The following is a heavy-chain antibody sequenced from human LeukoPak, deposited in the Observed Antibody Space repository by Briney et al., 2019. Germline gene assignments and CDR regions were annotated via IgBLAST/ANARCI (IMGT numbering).Heavy chain of an antibody. CDR1: GGSISSYY. D-gene: IGHD3-10*01. J-gene: IGHJ5*02. CDR2: IYTSGST. V-gene: IGHV4-4*07. Sequence: SETLSLTCTVSGGSISSYYWSWIRQPAGKGLEWIGRIYTSGSTNYNPSLKSRVTMSADTSMNQFSLKLSSVTAADTAVYYCARDYYGSGSKRTPNWFDPWGQGTLVTVSS. CDR3: ARDYYGSGSKRTPNWFDP.